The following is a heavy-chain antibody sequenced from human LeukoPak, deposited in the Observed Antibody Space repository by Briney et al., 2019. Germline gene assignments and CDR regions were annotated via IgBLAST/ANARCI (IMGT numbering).Heavy chain of an antibody. CDR3: ASWAHDYRRNNWFDP. Sequence: ASVKVSCKASGYTFTSYGISWVRQAPGQGLEWMGWISAYNGNTNYAQKLQGRVTMTTDTSTSTAYMELRSLRSDDTAVYYCASWAHDYRRNNWFDPWGQGTLVTVSS. D-gene: IGHD4-11*01. V-gene: IGHV1-18*01. CDR2: ISAYNGNT. J-gene: IGHJ5*02. CDR1: GYTFTSYG.